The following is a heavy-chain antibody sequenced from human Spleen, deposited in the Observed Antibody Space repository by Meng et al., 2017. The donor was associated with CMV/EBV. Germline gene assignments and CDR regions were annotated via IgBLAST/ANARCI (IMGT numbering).Heavy chain of an antibody. CDR2: ISSSSSYI. Sequence: SCAASGFTFSSYSMNWVRQAPGKGLEWVSSISSSSSYIYYADSVKGRFTISRDNAKNSLYLQMNSLRAEDTAVYYCARVVPAANLAGMDVWGQGTTVTVSS. D-gene: IGHD2-2*01. V-gene: IGHV3-21*04. CDR3: ARVVPAANLAGMDV. CDR1: GFTFSSYS. J-gene: IGHJ6*02.